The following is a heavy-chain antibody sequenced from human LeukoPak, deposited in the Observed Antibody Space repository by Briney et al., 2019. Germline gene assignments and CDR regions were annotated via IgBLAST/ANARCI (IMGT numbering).Heavy chain of an antibody. Sequence: GGSLRLSCAASGFTFSSYSMNWVRQAPGKGLEWVSSISSSSSYIYYADSVKGRFTISRDNAKNSLYLHMNSLRAEDTALYYCAREPYYDSSGYSPDYWGQGTLVTVSS. J-gene: IGHJ4*02. CDR1: GFTFSSYS. D-gene: IGHD3-22*01. CDR3: AREPYYDSSGYSPDY. CDR2: ISSSSSYI. V-gene: IGHV3-21*01.